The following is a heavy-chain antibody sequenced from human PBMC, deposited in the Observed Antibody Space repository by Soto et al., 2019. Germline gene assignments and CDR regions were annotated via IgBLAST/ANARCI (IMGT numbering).Heavy chain of an antibody. J-gene: IGHJ6*02. D-gene: IGHD3-16*01. V-gene: IGHV4-38-2*01. Sequence: SETLSLTCAVSGYSISSGYYWGWIRQPPGKGLEWIGSIYHNGSTYYNPSLKSRVTISVDTSKNQFSLKLSSVTAADTAVYYCARSGGGSDYYYYYGMDVWGQGTTVTVSS. CDR3: ARSGGGSDYYYYYGMDV. CDR1: GYSISSGYY. CDR2: IYHNGST.